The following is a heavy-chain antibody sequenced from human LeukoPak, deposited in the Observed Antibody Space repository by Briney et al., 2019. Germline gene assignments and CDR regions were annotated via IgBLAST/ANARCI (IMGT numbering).Heavy chain of an antibody. D-gene: IGHD1-26*01. J-gene: IGHJ4*02. CDR3: AKTATLHRGELLRRGLFDY. CDR1: GGSFRGYY. CDR2: ISGSGGST. Sequence: PSETLSLTCAVYGGSFRGYYWSWVRQAPGKGLEWVSAISGSGGSTYYADSVKGRFTISRDNSKNTLYLQMNSLRAEDTAVYYCAKTATLHRGELLRRGLFDYWGQGTLVTVSS. V-gene: IGHV3-23*01.